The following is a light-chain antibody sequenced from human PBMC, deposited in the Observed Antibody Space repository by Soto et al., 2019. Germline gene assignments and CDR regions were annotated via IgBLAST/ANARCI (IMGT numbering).Light chain of an antibody. CDR1: NSDVGGYNY. V-gene: IGLV2-8*01. CDR3: SSYTSNYIVV. J-gene: IGLJ2*01. Sequence: QSALTQPPSASGSPGQSVAISCTGTNSDVGGYNYVSWYQHHPGKVPKLMIYEVTKRPSGVPDRFSGSKSGNTASLTVSGLQAEDEAEYYCSSYTSNYIVVLGGGTKLTAL. CDR2: EVT.